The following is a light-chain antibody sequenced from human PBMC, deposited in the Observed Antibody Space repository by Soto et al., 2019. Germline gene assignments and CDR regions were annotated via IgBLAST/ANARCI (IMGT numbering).Light chain of an antibody. J-gene: IGLJ1*01. V-gene: IGLV2-14*01. CDR2: EVT. Sequence: QSALTQPVSVSGSPGQSITISCTGTSSDVGGYHYVSWYQQLPGKAPKLMIYEVTKRPSGVSNRFSGSKSDNTASLTISGLQAEDEADYYCSAYTTRSAVFGTGTKLTVL. CDR1: SSDVGGYHY. CDR3: SAYTTRSAV.